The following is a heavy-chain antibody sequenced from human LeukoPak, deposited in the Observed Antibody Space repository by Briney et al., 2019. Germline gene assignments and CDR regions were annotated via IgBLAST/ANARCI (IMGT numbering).Heavy chain of an antibody. D-gene: IGHD6-13*01. Sequence: GGSLRLSCAASGFRFTNYWMSWVRQGPGKGLEWVANIKQDGSEKDYVDSMKGRFTISRDNAKNSVYLQVNSLRAEDTGIYYCARIGYSSSSFDFWGQGSLVIVSS. CDR3: ARIGYSSSSFDF. CDR2: IKQDGSEK. J-gene: IGHJ4*02. V-gene: IGHV3-7*01. CDR1: GFRFTNYW.